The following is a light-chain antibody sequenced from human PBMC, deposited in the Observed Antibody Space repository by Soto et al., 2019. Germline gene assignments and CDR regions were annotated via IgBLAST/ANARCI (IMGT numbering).Light chain of an antibody. CDR3: CSYAGSYSGV. CDR1: SSDVSAYNY. Sequence: QSALTQPRSVSGSPGQSVTISCTGTSSDVSAYNYVSWYQHHPGKAPKVMIYDVSERPSGVPDRFSGSKSDNKASLTISGLQAEDEADYYCCSYAGSYSGVFGGGTKLTVL. CDR2: DVS. J-gene: IGLJ3*02. V-gene: IGLV2-11*01.